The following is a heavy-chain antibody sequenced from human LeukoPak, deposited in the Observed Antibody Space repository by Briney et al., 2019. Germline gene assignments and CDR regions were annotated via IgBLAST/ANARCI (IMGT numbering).Heavy chain of an antibody. CDR2: ITPIFGTA. CDR3: ARGWLAETTVVTPYNY. Sequence: SVKVSCKASGGTFRSNAISWVRQTPGQGPEWMGGITPIFGTANYAQKFQGRVTITAVESMSTAYMELSSLRSEDTAVYYCARGWLAETTVVTPYNYWGQGTLVTVSS. D-gene: IGHD4-23*01. CDR1: GGTFRSNA. V-gene: IGHV1-69*13. J-gene: IGHJ4*02.